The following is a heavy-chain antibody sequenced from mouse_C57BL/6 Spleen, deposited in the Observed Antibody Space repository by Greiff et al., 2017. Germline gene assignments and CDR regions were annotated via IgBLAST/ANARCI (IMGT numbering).Heavy chain of an antibody. V-gene: IGHV2-2*01. CDR3: ARNYYGSSWFAY. CDR1: GFSLTSYG. J-gene: IGHJ3*01. CDR2: IWSGGST. Sequence: QVQLKQSGPGLVQPSQSLSITCTVSGFSLTSYGVHWVRQSPGKGLEWLGVIWSGGSTGYNAAFISRLSISKDNSKSQVFFKMNSLQADDTAIYYCARNYYGSSWFAYWGQGTLVTVSA. D-gene: IGHD1-1*01.